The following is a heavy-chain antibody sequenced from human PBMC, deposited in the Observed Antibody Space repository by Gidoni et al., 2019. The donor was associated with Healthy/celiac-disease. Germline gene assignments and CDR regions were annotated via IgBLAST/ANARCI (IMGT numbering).Heavy chain of an antibody. CDR2: IYYSGST. J-gene: IGHJ4*02. D-gene: IGHD6-19*01. CDR3: ATLTPVAGTNY. Sequence: QLQLQESGPGLVKPSETLSLICPVSGGSISSSSYYWGWIRQPPGKGLEWIGSIYYSGSTYYNPSLKSRVTMSVDTSRNQFSLKLSFVTAADTAVYYCATLTPVAGTNYWGQGTLVTVSS. CDR1: GGSISSSSYY. V-gene: IGHV4-39*01.